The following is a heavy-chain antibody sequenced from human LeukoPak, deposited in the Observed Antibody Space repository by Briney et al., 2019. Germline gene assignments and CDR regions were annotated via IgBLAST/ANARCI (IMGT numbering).Heavy chain of an antibody. J-gene: IGHJ4*02. CDR2: IIPFFGTP. V-gene: IGHV1-69*05. Sequence: ASVKVSCKASGGTFSSYAINWVRQALGQGLEWMGGIIPFFGTPKYAQKFQGRVTITTDESTSTAYMDLSSLRSEDTAVYYCATVGYSSSSSTHWGQGTLVTVSS. CDR1: GGTFSSYA. D-gene: IGHD6-6*01. CDR3: ATVGYSSSSSTH.